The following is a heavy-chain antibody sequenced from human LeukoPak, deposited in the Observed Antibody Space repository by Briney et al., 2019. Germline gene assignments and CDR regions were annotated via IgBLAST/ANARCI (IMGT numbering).Heavy chain of an antibody. D-gene: IGHD5-24*01. CDR2: IKQAGSEK. V-gene: IGHV3-7*01. Sequence: GGSLRLSCAASGFTLSNHWMTWVRQAPGKGLECVAIIKQAGSEKYYVDSVKGRFTISRDNAKNSLYLQMNSLRAEDTAVYYCGTGWAIDFWGQGTLVTVSS. CDR1: GFTLSNHW. J-gene: IGHJ4*02. CDR3: GTGWAIDF.